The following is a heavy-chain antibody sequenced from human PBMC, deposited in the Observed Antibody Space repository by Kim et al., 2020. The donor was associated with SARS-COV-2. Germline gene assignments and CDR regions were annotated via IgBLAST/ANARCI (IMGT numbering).Heavy chain of an antibody. J-gene: IGHJ4*02. V-gene: IGHV3-7*01. Sequence: GGSLRLSCAASGFTFSSYWMSWVRQAPGKGLEWVANIKQDGSEKYYVDSVKGRFTISRDNAKNSLYLQMNSLRAEDTAVYYCARDSGDIVVVPAASDYWGQGTLVTVSS. CDR2: IKQDGSEK. CDR1: GFTFSSYW. D-gene: IGHD2-2*01. CDR3: ARDSGDIVVVPAASDY.